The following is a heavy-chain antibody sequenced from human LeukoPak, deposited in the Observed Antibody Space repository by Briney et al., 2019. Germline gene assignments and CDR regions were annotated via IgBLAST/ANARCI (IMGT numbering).Heavy chain of an antibody. V-gene: IGHV4-30-2*01. CDR1: GGSISSGGYY. D-gene: IGHD6-6*01. J-gene: IGHJ3*02. Sequence: SETLSLTCTVSGGSISSGGYYWSWIRQPPGKGLEWIGYIYHSGSTYYNPSLKSRVTISVDRSKNQFSLKLSSVTAADTAVYYCARDQVDSSSSGDAFDIWGQGTMVTVSS. CDR2: IYHSGST. CDR3: ARDQVDSSSSGDAFDI.